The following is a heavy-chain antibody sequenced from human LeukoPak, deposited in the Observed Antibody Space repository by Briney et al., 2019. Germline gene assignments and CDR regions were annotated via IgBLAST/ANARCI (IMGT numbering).Heavy chain of an antibody. CDR3: ARDLGYCSSTSCSPNNWFDP. CDR2: INPNSGGT. CDR1: GYTFTGYY. D-gene: IGHD2-2*01. J-gene: IGHJ5*02. V-gene: IGHV1-2*02. Sequence: ASVKVSCKASGYTFTGYYMHWVRQAPGQGLEWMGWINPNSGGTNYAQKFQGRVTMTRDTSISTAYVELSRLRSDDTAVYYCARDLGYCSSTSCSPNNWFDPWGQGTLVTVSS.